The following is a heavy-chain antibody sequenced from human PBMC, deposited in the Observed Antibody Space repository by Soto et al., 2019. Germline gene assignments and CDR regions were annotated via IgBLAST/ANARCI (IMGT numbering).Heavy chain of an antibody. CDR3: ALIREVEFLEWLFDY. CDR2: IYWDDDN. Sequence: QITLKESGPTLVKPTQTLTLTCTFSGFSLTTSGVGVGWIRQPPGKALEWLALIYWDDDNRYSPSLRSRLTITNCTSKKRVVLTMTDIGPVDTATFFGALIREVEFLEWLFDYWGQGTLVTVSS. CDR1: GFSLTTSGVG. J-gene: IGHJ4*02. D-gene: IGHD3-3*01. V-gene: IGHV2-5*02.